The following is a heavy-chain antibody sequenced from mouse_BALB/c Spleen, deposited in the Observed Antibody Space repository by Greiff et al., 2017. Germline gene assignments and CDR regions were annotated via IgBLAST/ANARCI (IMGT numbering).Heavy chain of an antibody. CDR1: GFTFSSYT. V-gene: IGHV5-12-2*01. CDR3: ARHGATVVATDYAMDY. CDR2: ISNGGGST. Sequence: EVQRVESGGGLVQPGGSLKLSCAASGFTFSSYTMSWVRQTPEKRLEWVAYISNGGGSTYYPDTVKGRFTISRDNAKNTLYLPMSSLKSEDTAMYYCARHGATVVATDYAMDYWGQGTSVTVSS. J-gene: IGHJ4*01. D-gene: IGHD1-1*01.